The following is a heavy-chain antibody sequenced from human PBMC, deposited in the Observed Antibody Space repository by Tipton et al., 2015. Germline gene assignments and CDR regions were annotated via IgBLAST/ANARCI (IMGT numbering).Heavy chain of an antibody. J-gene: IGHJ4*02. D-gene: IGHD2-8*01. CDR1: GFTFSTYG. CDR2: ISWNSGSI. CDR3: ARDVVLMVSAIPYFDY. Sequence: SLRLSCAASGFTFSTYGMHWVRQTPGKGLEWVSGISWNSGSIGYADSVKGRFTISRDNAKNSLYLQMNSLRAEDTAIYYCARDVVLMVSAIPYFDYWGQGTLVTVSS. V-gene: IGHV3-9*01.